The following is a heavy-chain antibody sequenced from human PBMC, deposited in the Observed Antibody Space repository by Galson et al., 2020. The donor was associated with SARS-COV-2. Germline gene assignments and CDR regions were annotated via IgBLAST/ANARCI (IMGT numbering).Heavy chain of an antibody. V-gene: IGHV4-31*03. CDR2: NYYSVKT. D-gene: IGHD4-17*01. J-gene: IGHJ5*02. Sequence: ASETLSLTCTVSGASIRSGGYYWSWIRQHPEKGLEWIGYNYYSVKTYYNPSLKSRVTISVDTSKNQFSLNLSSVTVADTAVYYCARGVTTPWNKWFDPWGQGTLVTVSS. CDR1: GASIRSGGYY. CDR3: ARGVTTPWNKWFDP.